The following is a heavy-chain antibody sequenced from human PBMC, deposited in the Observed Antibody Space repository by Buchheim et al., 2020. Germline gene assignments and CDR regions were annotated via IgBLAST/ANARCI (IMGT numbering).Heavy chain of an antibody. CDR3: ARDDCRTTSCYFWSRWFDP. J-gene: IGHJ5*02. Sequence: QVQLQESGPGLVKPSQTLSLTCTVSGGSFSSGNYYWSWIRQPAGKGLEWIGRIYARGSTNYNPSLKSRVTISLDTSKNLFSLNLTSVTAADTAVYYCARDDCRTTSCYFWSRWFDPWGQGTL. V-gene: IGHV4-61*02. D-gene: IGHD2-2*01. CDR2: IYARGST. CDR1: GGSFSSGNYY.